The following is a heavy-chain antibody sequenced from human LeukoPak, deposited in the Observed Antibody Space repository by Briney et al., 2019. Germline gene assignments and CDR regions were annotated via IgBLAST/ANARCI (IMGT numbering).Heavy chain of an antibody. V-gene: IGHV1-2*02. CDR3: AREGSGTGLITYFYGLDV. CDR1: GYTFTGYY. J-gene: IGHJ6*02. Sequence: APVKVSCKASGYTFTGYYMQWVRQAPGQGLEWMGWIDPKSGDTKYAQNFQGRVTMTRDASITTVYMELSSLSSDDTALYYCAREGSGTGLITYFYGLDVWGQGTTVTVSS. CDR2: IDPKSGDT. D-gene: IGHD1-1*01.